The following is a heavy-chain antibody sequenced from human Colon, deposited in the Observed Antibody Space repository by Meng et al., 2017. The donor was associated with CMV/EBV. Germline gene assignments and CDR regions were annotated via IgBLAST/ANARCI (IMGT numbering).Heavy chain of an antibody. D-gene: IGHD1-14*01. CDR1: GDSISSNNW. Sequence: CAVSGDSISSNNWWTWVRQPPGKGLEWIGEIYHTGTTNYNPSLKSRVTISVDKSDNHFSVKLSSVTAADTAVYYCTRASEGRRGVHPWGQGTLVTVSS. V-gene: IGHV4-4*02. J-gene: IGHJ5*02. CDR3: TRASEGRRGVHP. CDR2: IYHTGTT.